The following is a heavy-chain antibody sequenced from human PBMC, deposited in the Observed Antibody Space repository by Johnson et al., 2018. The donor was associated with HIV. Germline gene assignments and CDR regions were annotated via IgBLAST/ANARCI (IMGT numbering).Heavy chain of an antibody. J-gene: IGHJ3*02. V-gene: IGHV3-33*06. Sequence: QVLLVESGGGVVQPGRSLRLSCAASGFTFSSYGMHWVRQAPGKGLEWVAVIWYDGSNKYYADSVKGRFTISRDNSKNTLYLQMNSLRAEDTAVYYCAKGRSLDYGGNSRGLDGAFDIWGQGTMVTVSS. CDR1: GFTFSSYG. D-gene: IGHD4-23*01. CDR3: AKGRSLDYGGNSRGLDGAFDI. CDR2: IWYDGSNK.